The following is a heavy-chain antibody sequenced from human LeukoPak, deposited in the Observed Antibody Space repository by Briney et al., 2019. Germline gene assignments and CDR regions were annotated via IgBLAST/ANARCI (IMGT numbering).Heavy chain of an antibody. CDR2: ISGSGGST. CDR3: ARSERYCSSTSCTYYYYYYMDV. D-gene: IGHD2-2*01. Sequence: GGSLRLSCAASGFTFSSYGMSWVRQAPGKGLEWVSAISGSGGSTYYADSVKGRFTISRDNSKNTLYLQMNSLRAEDTAVYYCARSERYCSSTSCTYYYYYYMDVWGKGTTVTISS. CDR1: GFTFSSYG. J-gene: IGHJ6*03. V-gene: IGHV3-23*01.